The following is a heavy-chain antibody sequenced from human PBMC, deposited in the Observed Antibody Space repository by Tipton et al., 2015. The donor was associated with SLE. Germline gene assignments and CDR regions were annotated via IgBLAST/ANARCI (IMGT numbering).Heavy chain of an antibody. CDR2: VNPKSGGT. V-gene: IGHV1-2*02. J-gene: IGHJ4*02. Sequence: QSGAEVKKPGASVKVSCKASGYTFTGYYMHWVRQAPGQGLEWMGWVNPKSGGTDCAHKLQGRVTLTRDTSISTAYMELSGLKSDETAVYYCATARTGNRFTSLDYWGQGTVVAVSS. CDR1: GYTFTGYY. CDR3: ATARTGNRFTSLDY. D-gene: IGHD1-1*01.